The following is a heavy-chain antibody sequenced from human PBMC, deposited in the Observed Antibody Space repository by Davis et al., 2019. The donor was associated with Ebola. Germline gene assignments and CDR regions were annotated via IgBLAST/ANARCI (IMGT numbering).Heavy chain of an antibody. D-gene: IGHD2-2*01. CDR1: GYTFTRYY. Sequence: ASVKVSCKASGYTFTRYYMHWVRQAPGQGLEWMGIINPSSGSTSYAQKFQGRVSMTRDTSTSTVYMELSSLRSEDTAVYYCARGRRYCTSDSCYPDAFDMWGQGTMVTVSS. V-gene: IGHV1-46*01. CDR2: INPSSGST. CDR3: ARGRRYCTSDSCYPDAFDM. J-gene: IGHJ3*02.